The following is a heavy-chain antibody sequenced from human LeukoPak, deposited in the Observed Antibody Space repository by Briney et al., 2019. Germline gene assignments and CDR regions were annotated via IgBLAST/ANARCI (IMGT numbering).Heavy chain of an antibody. J-gene: IGHJ4*02. CDR2: IYYSGNT. CDR1: GGSISNSY. V-gene: IGHV4-59*08. Sequence: SETLSLTCTVSGGSISNSYWSWIRQPLGKGLEWIGYIYYSGNTNYNPSLKSRVTISVDTSKNQFSLKLSSVTAADTAVYYCAGHPPGGWLSPETDYWGQGTLVTVSS. CDR3: AGHPPGGWLSPETDY. D-gene: IGHD3-9*01.